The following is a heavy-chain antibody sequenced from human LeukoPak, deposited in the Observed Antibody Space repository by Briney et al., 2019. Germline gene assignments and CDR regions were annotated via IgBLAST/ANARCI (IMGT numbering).Heavy chain of an antibody. D-gene: IGHD3-3*01. V-gene: IGHV1-69*05. J-gene: IGHJ6*03. CDR3: ARVSCDFWSGHGGDYYYYMDV. CDR2: IIPIFGTA. CDR1: GGTFSSYA. Sequence: ASVKVSCKASGGTFSSYAISWVRQAPGQGLEWMGGIIPIFGTANYAQKFQGRVTITTDESTSTAYMELSSLRSEDTAVYYCARVSCDFWSGHGGDYYYYMDVWGKGTTVTVSS.